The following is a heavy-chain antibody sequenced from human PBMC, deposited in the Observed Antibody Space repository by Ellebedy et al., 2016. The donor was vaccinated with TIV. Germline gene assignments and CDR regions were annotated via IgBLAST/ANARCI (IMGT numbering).Heavy chain of an antibody. J-gene: IGHJ4*02. V-gene: IGHV3-74*01. CDR2: INTDGSST. CDR1: GFTLSGYW. D-gene: IGHD3-9*01. Sequence: GESLKISCVASGFTLSGYWLHSVRQVPGKGLVWLARINTDGSSTSYADSVEGRFTISRDNAKKTLYLEMSGLRSDDTAVYYCARESVRYFDWDYWGQGTLVAV. CDR3: ARESVRYFDWDY.